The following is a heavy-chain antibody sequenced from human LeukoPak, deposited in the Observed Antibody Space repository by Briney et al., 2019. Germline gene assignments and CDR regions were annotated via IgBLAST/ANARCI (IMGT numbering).Heavy chain of an antibody. J-gene: IGHJ4*02. CDR2: IWYDGSNK. V-gene: IGHV3-33*08. D-gene: IGHD1-26*01. CDR3: ARRVGATRWYFDY. CDR1: GFTFSSYG. Sequence: PGGSLRLSCSATGFTFSSYGMHWVRQAPGKGLEWVAVIWYDGSNKYYADSVKGRFTISRDNSKNTLYLQVNSLRAEDTAVYYCARRVGATRWYFDYWGQGTLVTVSS.